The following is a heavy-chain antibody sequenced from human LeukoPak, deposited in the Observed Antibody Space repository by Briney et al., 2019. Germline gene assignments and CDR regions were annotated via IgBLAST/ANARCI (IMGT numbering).Heavy chain of an antibody. D-gene: IGHD1-26*01. Sequence: GRSLRLSCAASGFTFSSYAMHWVRQAPGKGLEWVAVISYDGSNKYYADSVKGRFTISRDNSKNTLYLQMNSLRAEDTAVYYCARDRGSGSSRGYMDVWGKGTTVTVSS. CDR1: GFTFSSYA. J-gene: IGHJ6*03. CDR3: ARDRGSGSSRGYMDV. CDR2: ISYDGSNK. V-gene: IGHV3-30-3*01.